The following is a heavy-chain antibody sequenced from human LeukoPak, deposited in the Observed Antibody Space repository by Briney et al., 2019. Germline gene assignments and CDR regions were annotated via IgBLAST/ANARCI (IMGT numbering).Heavy chain of an antibody. Sequence: PGGSLRLSCTTSGFTFGDYAMSWFRQAPGKGLEWVGFIRSKAYGGSTEYAASVKGRFTISRDDSKSIAYLQMNSLKTEDTAVYYCTRENSGYYDFWSGYNWFDPWGQGTLVTVSS. D-gene: IGHD3-3*01. CDR2: IRSKAYGGST. V-gene: IGHV3-49*03. J-gene: IGHJ5*02. CDR3: TRENSGYYDFWSGYNWFDP. CDR1: GFTFGDYA.